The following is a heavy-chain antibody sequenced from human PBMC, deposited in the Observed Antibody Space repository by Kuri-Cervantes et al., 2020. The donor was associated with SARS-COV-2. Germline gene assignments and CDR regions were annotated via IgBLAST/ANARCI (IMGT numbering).Heavy chain of an antibody. V-gene: IGHV3-74*01. Sequence: GESLKISCAASGFTFSGHWIHWVRQAPGKGLVWVSRINPDGSYTNNADSMKGRFTLSRDNAKNMLFLQMNSLRAENTAVYYCVRDGDHWNFDYWGQGTLVTVSS. D-gene: IGHD1-1*01. CDR1: GFTFSGHW. CDR2: INPDGSYT. CDR3: VRDGDHWNFDY. J-gene: IGHJ4*02.